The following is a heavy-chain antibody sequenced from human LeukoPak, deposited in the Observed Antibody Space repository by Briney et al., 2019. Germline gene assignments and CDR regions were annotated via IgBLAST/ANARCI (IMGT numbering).Heavy chain of an antibody. CDR3: ARDYGHWFDP. Sequence: GGSLRLSCAASGFAFSNYWMNWVRQAPGKGLEWVSYISSSSSYTNYADSVKGRFTISRDNAKNSLYLQMNSLRAEDTAVYYCARDYGHWFDPWGQGTLVTVSS. V-gene: IGHV3-11*05. J-gene: IGHJ5*02. CDR2: ISSSSSYT. CDR1: GFAFSNYW. D-gene: IGHD3-10*01.